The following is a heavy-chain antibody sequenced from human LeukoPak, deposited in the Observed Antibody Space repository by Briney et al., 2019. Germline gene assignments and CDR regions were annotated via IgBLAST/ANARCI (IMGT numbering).Heavy chain of an antibody. CDR3: ARDPPNWGFGH. V-gene: IGHV1-69*04. CDR1: GGTFSSYA. J-gene: IGHJ4*02. Sequence: GASVKVSCKASGGTFSSYAISWVRQAPGQGLEWMGRIIPILGIANYAQKFQGRVTITADKSTSTAYMELSSLRSEDTAVYYCARDPPNWGFGHWGQGTLVTVSS. CDR2: IIPILGIA. D-gene: IGHD7-27*01.